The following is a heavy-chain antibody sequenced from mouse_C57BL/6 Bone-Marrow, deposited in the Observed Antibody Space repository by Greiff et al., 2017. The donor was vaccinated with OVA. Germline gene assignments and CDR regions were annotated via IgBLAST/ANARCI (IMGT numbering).Heavy chain of an antibody. V-gene: IGHV1-62-2*01. CDR1: GYTFTEYT. CDR3: ARHEEYYGSREEGGYYFDY. J-gene: IGHJ2*01. CDR2: FYPGSGSI. Sequence: QVQLQQSGAELVKPGASVKLSCKASGYTFTEYTIHWVKQRSGQGLEWIGWFYPGSGSIKYNEKFKDKATLTADKSSSTVYMELSRLTSEDSAVYFCARHEEYYGSREEGGYYFDYWGQGTTLTVSS. D-gene: IGHD1-1*01.